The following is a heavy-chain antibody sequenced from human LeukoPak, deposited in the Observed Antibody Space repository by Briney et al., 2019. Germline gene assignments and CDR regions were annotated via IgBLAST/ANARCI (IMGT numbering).Heavy chain of an antibody. V-gene: IGHV3-23*01. CDR2: FSVSGGST. D-gene: IGHD2-15*01. J-gene: IGHJ6*02. CDR3: ASSTASYCNGGSCGYDYYGMDV. Sequence: HAGGSLRLSCAVSGFTFSRYAMSWVRQAPGKGLEWVSVFSVSGGSTFYADSVKGRFTISRDNSKNTLYLQMNSLRAEDTAVYYCASSTASYCNGGSCGYDYYGMDVWGQGTTVTVSS. CDR1: GFTFSRYA.